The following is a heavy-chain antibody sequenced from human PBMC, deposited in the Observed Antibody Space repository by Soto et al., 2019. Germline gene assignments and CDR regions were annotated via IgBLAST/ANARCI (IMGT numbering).Heavy chain of an antibody. V-gene: IGHV3-15*01. D-gene: IGHD3-3*01. Sequence: GGSLRLSCAASGFTFSNAWMSWVRQAPGKGLEWVGRIKSKTDGGTTDYAATVKGRFTISRDDSKNTLYLQMNSLKTEDTAVYYCTTREGFWSGRNPLNWFDPWGQGTLVTVSS. CDR3: TTREGFWSGRNPLNWFDP. CDR2: IKSKTDGGTT. CDR1: GFTFSNAW. J-gene: IGHJ5*02.